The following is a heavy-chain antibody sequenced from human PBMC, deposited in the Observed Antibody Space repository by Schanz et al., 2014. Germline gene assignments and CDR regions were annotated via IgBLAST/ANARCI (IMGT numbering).Heavy chain of an antibody. CDR3: ARRGIRGVFSSFDY. Sequence: QVRLVQSGAEVKKPGSSVKVSCKSSGATFNSYAFGWVRQAPGQGLEWMGWINTNTGNPTYAQAFTGRFLFSLDTSVNTAYLQISSLEADDTAVYYCARRGIRGVFSSFDYWGLGTLVTVSS. CDR2: INTNTGNP. CDR1: GATFNSYA. J-gene: IGHJ4*02. V-gene: IGHV7-4-1*02. D-gene: IGHD3-10*01.